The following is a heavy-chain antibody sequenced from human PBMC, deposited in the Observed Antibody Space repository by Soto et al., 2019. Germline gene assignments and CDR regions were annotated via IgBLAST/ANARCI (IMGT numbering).Heavy chain of an antibody. J-gene: IGHJ3*02. D-gene: IGHD2-15*01. Sequence: VGSLRLSCAASGFTFSDHYMDWVRQAPGKGLEWVGRTRNKANSYTTEYAASVKGRFTISRDDSKNSLYLQMNSLKTEDTAVYYCARGIGSGPQHDAFDIWGQGTMVTVSS. CDR1: GFTFSDHY. CDR2: TRNKANSYTT. CDR3: ARGIGSGPQHDAFDI. V-gene: IGHV3-72*01.